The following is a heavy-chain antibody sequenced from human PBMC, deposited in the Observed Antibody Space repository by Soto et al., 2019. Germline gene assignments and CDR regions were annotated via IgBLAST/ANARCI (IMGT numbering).Heavy chain of an antibody. CDR2: IYYSGST. CDR3: ARERSSVPDYYDSSGYYFDY. J-gene: IGHJ4*02. D-gene: IGHD3-22*01. CDR1: GGSISSGDYY. V-gene: IGHV4-30-4*01. Sequence: PSETLSLTCTVSGGSISSGDYYWSWIRQPPGKGLEWSGYIYYSGSTYYNPSLKSRVTISVDTSKNQFSLKLSSVTAADTAVYYCARERSSVPDYYDSSGYYFDYWGQGTLVTVSS.